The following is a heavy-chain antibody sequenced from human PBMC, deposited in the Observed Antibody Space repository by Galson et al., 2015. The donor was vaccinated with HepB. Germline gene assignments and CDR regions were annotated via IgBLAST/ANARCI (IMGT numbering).Heavy chain of an antibody. Sequence: ALVKPTQTLTLTCTFSGFSLTTSGMRVSWIRQPPVKAMEWLARIDLADYKFYSTYLKTRLSISTDTSKDQVVLTMNKVEPEDTATYYCARMTDVPDYDFWWQGTLVTVSS. J-gene: IGHJ4*02. CDR1: GFSLTTSGMR. CDR3: ARMTDVPDYDF. CDR2: IDLADYK. V-gene: IGHV2-70*04. D-gene: IGHD3-16*01.